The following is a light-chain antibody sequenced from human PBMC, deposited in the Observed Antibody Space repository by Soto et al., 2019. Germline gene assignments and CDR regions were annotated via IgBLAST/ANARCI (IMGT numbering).Light chain of an antibody. J-gene: IGKJ5*01. V-gene: IGKV3-20*01. CDR2: DAS. CDR1: QSVSSNY. CDR3: QQYGTSPQT. Sequence: EIVLTQSPGTLSLSPGERATLSCRASQSVSSNYLAWYQQKPGQAPRLLIYDASSRATGIPDRFSGSGSGTDFTFTISRLEPEDFAVYYCQQYGTSPQTFGQGTRLEIK.